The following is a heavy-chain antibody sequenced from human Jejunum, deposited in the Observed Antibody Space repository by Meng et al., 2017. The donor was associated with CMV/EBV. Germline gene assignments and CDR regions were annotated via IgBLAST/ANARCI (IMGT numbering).Heavy chain of an antibody. D-gene: IGHD1-26*01. CDR3: ARPIVSTGRYYGLDY. Sequence: GDTFSNFNINWVRQAPGQGLEWMGRIIPILGLTKYAQKFQDRVSITADKSMNVAYMEMRSLRSEDTAVYYCARPIVSTGRYYGLDYWGKGTLVTVSS. J-gene: IGHJ4*02. V-gene: IGHV1-69*02. CDR2: IIPILGLT. CDR1: GDTFSNFN.